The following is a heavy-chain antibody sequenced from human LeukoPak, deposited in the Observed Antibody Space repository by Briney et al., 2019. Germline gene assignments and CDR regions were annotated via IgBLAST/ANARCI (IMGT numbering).Heavy chain of an antibody. CDR1: GFTFSSYA. CDR3: AKSPY. CDR2: ISYDGSNK. J-gene: IGHJ4*02. Sequence: PGRSLRLSCAASGFTFSSYAMHWVRQAPGKGLEWVAVISYDGSNKYYADSVKGRFTISRDNSKNTLYLQMNSLRAEDTAVYYCAKSPYWGQGTLVTVSS. V-gene: IGHV3-30-3*02.